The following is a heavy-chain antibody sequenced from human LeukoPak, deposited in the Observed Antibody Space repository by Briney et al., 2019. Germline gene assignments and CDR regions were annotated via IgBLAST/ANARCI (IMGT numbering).Heavy chain of an antibody. CDR1: GFTFSSYG. CDR3: ARDLGGYNPDY. V-gene: IGHV3-33*01. Sequence: GGSLRLSCAASGFTFSSYGMHWVRQAPGKGLEWVAVIWYDGSNKYYADSAKGRFTISRDNSKNTLYLQMNSLRAEDTAVYYCARDLGGYNPDYWGQGTLVTVSS. D-gene: IGHD5-24*01. J-gene: IGHJ4*02. CDR2: IWYDGSNK.